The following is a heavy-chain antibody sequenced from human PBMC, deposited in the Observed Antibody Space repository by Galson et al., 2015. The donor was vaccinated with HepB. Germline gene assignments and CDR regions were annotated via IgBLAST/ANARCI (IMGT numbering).Heavy chain of an antibody. CDR3: ARDRSYYYGSGGYYYGMDV. CDR1: GYTFTSYY. J-gene: IGHJ6*02. V-gene: IGHV1-46*01. D-gene: IGHD3-10*01. CDR2: INPSGGST. Sequence: SVKVSCKASGYTFTSYYMHWVRQAPGQGLEWMGIINPSGGSTSYAQKFQGRVTMTRDTSTSTVYMELSSLRSEDTAVYYCARDRSYYYGSGGYYYGMDVWGQGTTVTVSS.